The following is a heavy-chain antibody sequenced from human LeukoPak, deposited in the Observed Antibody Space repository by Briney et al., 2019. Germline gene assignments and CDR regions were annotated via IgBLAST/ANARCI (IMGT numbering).Heavy chain of an antibody. D-gene: IGHD3/OR15-3a*01. Sequence: HPGRSLRLSCAASGFTFSSYGMNWVRQAPGKGLEWVAVISYDGSNKYYADSVKGRFTISRDNSKNTLYLQMNSLRAEDTAVYYCAKEIDFARGMDVWGQGTTVTVSS. J-gene: IGHJ6*02. CDR3: AKEIDFARGMDV. V-gene: IGHV3-30*18. CDR1: GFTFSSYG. CDR2: ISYDGSNK.